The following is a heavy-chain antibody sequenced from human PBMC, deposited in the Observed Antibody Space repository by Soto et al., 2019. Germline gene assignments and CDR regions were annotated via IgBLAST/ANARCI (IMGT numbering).Heavy chain of an antibody. J-gene: IGHJ4*02. CDR2: ISCCGGST. V-gene: IGHV3-23*01. CDR3: AKADGEQWLIPHLDN. Sequence: EVQLLESGGGVVQPGGSLRLSCEASGFNFKKFAMGWVLQAPGEGLEWVSGISCCGGSTSYADSVKGRFTLARDDSKNTLSLHLNSLRFEDTARYFCAKADGEQWLIPHLDNWGQGTLVTVS. CDR1: GFNFKKFA. D-gene: IGHD6-19*01.